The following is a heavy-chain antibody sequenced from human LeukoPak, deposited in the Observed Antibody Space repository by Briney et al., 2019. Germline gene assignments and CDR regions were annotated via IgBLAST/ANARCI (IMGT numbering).Heavy chain of an antibody. CDR1: GYKFPTYW. V-gene: IGHV5-51*01. CDR3: ARPEGYCISSSCSDTFDI. J-gene: IGHJ3*02. D-gene: IGHD2-2*01. CDR2: IYPYDSDT. Sequence: GEALKISCKGAGYKFPTYWIGWWRQMPGKGLEGMGSIYPYDSDTRYSPSFQGLVTISAAKSTTTAYLQWSRLKASATAMSYCARPEGYCISSSCSDTFDIWGPGTMVTVSS.